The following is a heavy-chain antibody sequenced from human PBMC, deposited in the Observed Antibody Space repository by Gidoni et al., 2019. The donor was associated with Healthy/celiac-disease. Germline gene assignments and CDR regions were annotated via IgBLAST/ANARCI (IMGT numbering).Heavy chain of an antibody. V-gene: IGHV4-4*07. CDR2: IYTSGST. D-gene: IGHD3-3*01. Sequence: QVQLQESGPGLVKPSETLSLTCTVTGGSISSYYWSWIRQPAGKGLERIGRIYTSGSTNYNPSLNSRVTMSVDTSKNQFALKLSSVTSADTAVYYCASSPYDFWSGYLPYNYYYYGMDVWGQGTTVTVSS. CDR3: ASSPYDFWSGYLPYNYYYYGMDV. J-gene: IGHJ6*02. CDR1: GGSISSYY.